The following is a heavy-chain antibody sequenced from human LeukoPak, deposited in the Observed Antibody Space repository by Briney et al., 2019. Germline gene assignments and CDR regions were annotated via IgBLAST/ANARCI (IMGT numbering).Heavy chain of an antibody. CDR2: ISGSGAST. J-gene: IGHJ3*02. CDR3: AKYYTSDAFDI. D-gene: IGHD2-2*02. CDR1: GFTFSRYA. Sequence: GGSLRLSCAASGFTFSRYAMSWVRQAPGKGLEWVSAISGSGASTYYADSVKGRFTISRDNSKNTLYLQMNSLRAEDMAVYYCAKYYTSDAFDIWGQGTMVTVSS. V-gene: IGHV3-23*01.